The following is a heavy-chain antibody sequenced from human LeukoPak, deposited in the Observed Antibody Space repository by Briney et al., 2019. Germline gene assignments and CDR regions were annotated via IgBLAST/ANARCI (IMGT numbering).Heavy chain of an antibody. CDR1: GLTFSSYG. J-gene: IGHJ5*02. D-gene: IGHD3-10*01. CDR3: AKRAGSAWSAGA. CDR2: IRNDASNT. V-gene: IGHV3-30*02. Sequence: GGSLRLSCAASGLTFSSYGMHWVRQAPGKGLDWVAYIRNDASNTYYADSVKGRFSISRDNSKNTVYLQMNSLIPEDTAVYYCAKRAGSAWSAGAWGQGTLVTVSS.